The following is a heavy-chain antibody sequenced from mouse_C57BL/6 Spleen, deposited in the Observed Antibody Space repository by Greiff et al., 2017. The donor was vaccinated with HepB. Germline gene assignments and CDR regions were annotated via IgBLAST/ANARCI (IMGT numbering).Heavy chain of an antibody. D-gene: IGHD1-1*01. CDR3: AREGYYYGSSYGDY. J-gene: IGHJ2*01. V-gene: IGHV1-52*01. Sequence: QVQLKQPGAELVRPGSSVKLSCKASGYTFTSYWMHWVKQRPIQGLEWIGNIDPSDSETHYNQKFKDKATLTVDKSSSTAYMQLSSLTSEDSAVYYCAREGYYYGSSYGDYWGQGTTLTVSS. CDR2: IDPSDSET. CDR1: GYTFTSYW.